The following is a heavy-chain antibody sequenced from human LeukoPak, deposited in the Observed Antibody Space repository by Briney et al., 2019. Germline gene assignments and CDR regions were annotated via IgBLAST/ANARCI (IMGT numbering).Heavy chain of an antibody. V-gene: IGHV4-61*02. Sequence: SQTLSLTCTVSGGSISSGSYYWSWIRQPAGKGLEWIGRIYTSGSTNYNPSLKSRVTISVDTSKNQFPLKLRSVTAADTAVYYCARDPSHYGSGSYYVDWGQGTLVTVSS. J-gene: IGHJ4*02. CDR3: ARDPSHYGSGSYYVD. CDR1: GGSISSGSYY. CDR2: IYTSGST. D-gene: IGHD3-10*01.